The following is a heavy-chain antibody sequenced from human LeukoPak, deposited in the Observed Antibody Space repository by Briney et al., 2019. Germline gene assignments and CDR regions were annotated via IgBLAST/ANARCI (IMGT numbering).Heavy chain of an antibody. Sequence: SETLSLTCTVSGGSISIYYWSWIRQPPGKGLEWIGYIYYSGSTNYNPSLKSRVTMSVDTSKNQFSLKLSSVTAADTAVYYCARTVRVGPSWFDPWGQGTLVTVSS. CDR2: IYYSGST. J-gene: IGHJ5*02. CDR1: GGSISIYY. D-gene: IGHD2-15*01. CDR3: ARTVRVGPSWFDP. V-gene: IGHV4-59*12.